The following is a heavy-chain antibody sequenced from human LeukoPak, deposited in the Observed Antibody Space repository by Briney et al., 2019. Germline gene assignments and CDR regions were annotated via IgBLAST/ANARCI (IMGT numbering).Heavy chain of an antibody. CDR2: IYSGGDT. J-gene: IGHJ4*02. CDR1: GFTFSSYS. D-gene: IGHD6-19*01. CDR3: ARERNLEIAVAGTIFDY. V-gene: IGHV3-66*01. Sequence: GGSLRLSCAASGFTFSSYSMNWVRQAPGKGLEWVSVIYSGGDTYYADSVKGRFTISRDNSKNMIYLEMSSLKAEDTAVYYCARERNLEIAVAGTIFDYWGQGTLVTVSS.